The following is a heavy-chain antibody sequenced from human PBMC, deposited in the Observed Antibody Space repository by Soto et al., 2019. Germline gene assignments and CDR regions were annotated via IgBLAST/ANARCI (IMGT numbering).Heavy chain of an antibody. CDR1: GFTFNSYT. CDR3: ARSGLALPYSTSHWFDP. D-gene: IGHD3-22*01. CDR2: ISDSGHYI. Sequence: LRLSCAASGFTFNSYTMNWVRQAPGKGLEWLSSISDSGHYIYYADSVKGRFTISRDNAKNSLFLQMNSLRGEDTAVYYCARSGLALPYSTSHWFDPWGHGTLVTVSS. V-gene: IGHV3-21*01. J-gene: IGHJ5*02.